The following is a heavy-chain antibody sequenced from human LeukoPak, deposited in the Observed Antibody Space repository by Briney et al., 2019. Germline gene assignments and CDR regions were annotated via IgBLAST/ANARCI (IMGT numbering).Heavy chain of an antibody. CDR3: ARGHPGYSSGWPDY. V-gene: IGHV1-8*01. Sequence: WASVKVPCKASGYSFTSHNINWVRQATGQGLEWMGWASPSSGNTAYAQKFQGRVTMTRDTSISTAYMELSSLTSEDTAVYYCARGHPGYSSGWPDYWGQGTLVTVSS. CDR1: GYSFTSHN. D-gene: IGHD6-19*01. CDR2: ASPSSGNT. J-gene: IGHJ4*02.